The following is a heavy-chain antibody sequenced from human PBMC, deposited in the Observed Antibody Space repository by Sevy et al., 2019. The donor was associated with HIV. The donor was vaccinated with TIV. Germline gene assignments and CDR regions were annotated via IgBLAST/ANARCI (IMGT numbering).Heavy chain of an antibody. J-gene: IGHJ4*02. V-gene: IGHV3-15*07. Sequence: GGSLRLSCAASGFTFSNAWMNWVRQAPGKGLEWVGRIKSKTDGGTTDDASTVKGRFTISIDDTKNTMYVQMNNLKTEDTAVYYCSTDISTWNNRPYPTTHSSWGQGALVTVSS. CDR3: STDISTWNNRPYPTTHSS. CDR2: IKSKTDGGTT. CDR1: GFTFSNAW. D-gene: IGHD1-1*01.